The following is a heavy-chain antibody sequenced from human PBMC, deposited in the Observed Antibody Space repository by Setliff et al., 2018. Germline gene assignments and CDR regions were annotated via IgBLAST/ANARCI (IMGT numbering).Heavy chain of an antibody. CDR1: GGSFSGYY. CDR2: INHSGST. CDR3: ARVVPAAMYLDY. Sequence: TSETLSLTCAVYGGSFSGYYWSWIRQPPGKGLEWIGEINHSGSTNYNPSLKSRVTISVDTSKNQFSLKLSSVTAADTAVYYCARVVPAAMYLDYWGQGTLVTVSS. J-gene: IGHJ4*02. V-gene: IGHV4-34*01. D-gene: IGHD2-2*01.